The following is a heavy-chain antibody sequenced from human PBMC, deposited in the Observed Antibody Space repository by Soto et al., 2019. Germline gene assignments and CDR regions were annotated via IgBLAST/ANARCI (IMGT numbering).Heavy chain of an antibody. D-gene: IGHD1-26*01. J-gene: IGHJ4*02. CDR3: ARTSFVGSFVDY. CDR2: VSASAYST. V-gene: IGHV3-23*01. CDR1: GFTFNSYA. Sequence: PGGSLRLSCAASGFTFNSYAMTWVRQAPGKGLEWVSGVSASAYSTYYADSVKGRFTISRDNSKNTLYLQMNNLRGEDTAVYYCARTSFVGSFVDYWGQGTLVTVSS.